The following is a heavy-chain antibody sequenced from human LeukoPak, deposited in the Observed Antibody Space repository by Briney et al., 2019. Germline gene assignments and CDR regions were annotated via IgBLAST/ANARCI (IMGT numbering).Heavy chain of an antibody. V-gene: IGHV3-21*06. CDR3: VRGGLMTIGTVIASPFDY. J-gene: IGHJ4*02. CDR1: GFTFSSYA. Sequence: GGSLRLSCAASGFTFSSYAMSWVRQAPGKGLDWVASISSDTDYIYYADSVKGRFTISRDNPRNSVFLQMNSLRDDDTAVYFCVRGGLMTIGTVIASPFDYWGQGILVLVSS. D-gene: IGHD3-16*02. CDR2: ISSDTDYI.